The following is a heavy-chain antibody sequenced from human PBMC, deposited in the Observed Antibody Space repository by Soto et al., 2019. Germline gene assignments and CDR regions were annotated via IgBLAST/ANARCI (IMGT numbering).Heavy chain of an antibody. CDR3: ARGRDAPGAPWFDP. Sequence: QVQLQESGPGLVKPSGTLSLTCVVSGGSISSPNWWSWVRQPPGKGLAWIGEMYHSGSTSYNPSLKSRVSMSVDKAKNQFSLNVSSMTAADTAVYYCARGRDAPGAPWFDPWGQGILVTVSS. CDR2: MYHSGST. V-gene: IGHV4-4*02. J-gene: IGHJ5*02. D-gene: IGHD2-8*02. CDR1: GGSISSPNW.